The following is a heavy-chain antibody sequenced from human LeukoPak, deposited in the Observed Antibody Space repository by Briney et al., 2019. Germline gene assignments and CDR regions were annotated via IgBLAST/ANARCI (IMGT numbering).Heavy chain of an antibody. CDR1: GFTFSSHA. J-gene: IGHJ4*02. D-gene: IGHD4-17*01. Sequence: GGSLRLSCVASGFTFSSHAMSWVRQAPGKGLEWVSAITISGDNTLYADSVKGRFTISRDNSKSTLYLQMNSLRVEDTAVYYCAQEIRPNDYWGQGTLVTVSS. CDR2: ITISGDNT. V-gene: IGHV3-23*01. CDR3: AQEIRPNDY.